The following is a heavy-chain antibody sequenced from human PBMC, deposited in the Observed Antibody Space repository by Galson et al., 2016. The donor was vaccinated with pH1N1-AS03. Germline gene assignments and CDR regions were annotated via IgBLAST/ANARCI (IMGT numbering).Heavy chain of an antibody. CDR1: GIPFSSHW. V-gene: IGHV3-74*01. Sequence: SLRLSCAASGIPFSSHWMHWIRQVPGKGLVWVPQINTDGTETIYADSVKGRFTISRDNAKHTLYLQMDSLRAEDTAMYYCTNSLVYWGQGTLVTVSS. J-gene: IGHJ4*02. D-gene: IGHD1-26*01. CDR2: INTDGTET. CDR3: TNSLVY.